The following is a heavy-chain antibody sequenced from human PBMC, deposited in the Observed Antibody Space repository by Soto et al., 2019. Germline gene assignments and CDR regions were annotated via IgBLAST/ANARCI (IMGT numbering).Heavy chain of an antibody. V-gene: IGHV3-23*01. D-gene: IGHD6-13*01. Sequence: EVQLLESGGGLVQPGGSLRLSCAASGFTFSSYAMRWVRQAPGKGLEWVSAVSGSGVSTYYADSVKGRFTISRDNSKNTLYLQMNSLRAEDTAVYYCARRGPGTYFDYCGQGTLVTVSS. CDR2: VSGSGVST. CDR3: ARRGPGTYFDY. J-gene: IGHJ4*02. CDR1: GFTFSSYA.